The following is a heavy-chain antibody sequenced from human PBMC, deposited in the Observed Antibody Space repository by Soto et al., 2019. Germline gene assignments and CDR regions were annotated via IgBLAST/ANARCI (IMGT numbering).Heavy chain of an antibody. Sequence: GGSQRVSCAAAGFTFSGYAMSWVRQTPGKGLEWVSSISSSSSYIYYADSVKGRFTISRDNSKNTLYLQMNSLRAEDTAVYYYAKEQHPYYYGSGSYYYFDYWGQGTLVTVSS. CDR3: AKEQHPYYYGSGSYYYFDY. J-gene: IGHJ4*02. CDR2: ISSSSSYI. CDR1: GFTFSGYA. D-gene: IGHD3-10*01. V-gene: IGHV3-23*01.